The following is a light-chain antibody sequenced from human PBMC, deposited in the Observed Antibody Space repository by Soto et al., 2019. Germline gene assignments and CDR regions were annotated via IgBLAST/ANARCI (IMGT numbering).Light chain of an antibody. Sequence: QSALTQPASVSGSPGQSITISCTGTSSDVGVYKYVSWYQQHPGKAPKLMIYEVSNRPSGVSNRFSASKSGNTASLTISGLQAEDEADYYCASYTSSSKWVFGGRTKLTVL. V-gene: IGLV2-14*01. J-gene: IGLJ3*02. CDR2: EVS. CDR1: SSDVGVYKY. CDR3: ASYTSSSKWV.